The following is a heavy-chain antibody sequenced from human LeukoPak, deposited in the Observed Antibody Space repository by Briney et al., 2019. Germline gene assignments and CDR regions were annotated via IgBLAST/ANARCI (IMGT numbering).Heavy chain of an antibody. Sequence: GGSLRLSCAASGFTFSSNWMHWVRQAPGKGLVWVSRISSDGSNTNYADSVKGRFTISRDNAKNTLYLQMESLTAEDTAVYYCASRNFGSSPFDYWGQGTLVTVSS. CDR1: GFTFSSNW. D-gene: IGHD3-10*01. J-gene: IGHJ4*02. CDR2: ISSDGSNT. CDR3: ASRNFGSSPFDY. V-gene: IGHV3-74*01.